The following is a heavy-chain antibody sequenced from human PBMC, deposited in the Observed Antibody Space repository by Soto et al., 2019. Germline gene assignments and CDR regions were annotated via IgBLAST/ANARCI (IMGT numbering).Heavy chain of an antibody. V-gene: IGHV4-39*01. CDR2: IYYSGST. CDR3: ARGLITGSQYSGGWYYFDS. D-gene: IGHD1-26*01. J-gene: IGHJ4*02. CDR1: GASISSSSYY. Sequence: SETLSLTCTVPGASISSSSYYWVWIRQPPGKGLEWIGSIYYSGSTYYKPSLKSRVNISVNTSKNQFSLKLSSVTAADTVVFYCARGLITGSQYSGGWYYFDSWGQGTQVT.